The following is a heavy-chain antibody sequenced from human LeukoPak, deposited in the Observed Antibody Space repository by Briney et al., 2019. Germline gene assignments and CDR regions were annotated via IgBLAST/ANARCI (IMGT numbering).Heavy chain of an antibody. Sequence: SETLSLTCAVYGGSFSGYYWSWIRQPPGKGLEWIGEINHSGSTSYNPSLKGRVTISVDTSKNQFSLKLSSVTAADTAVYYCARGRLAYSSGWYSDYWGQGTLVTVSS. CDR1: GGSFSGYY. J-gene: IGHJ4*02. CDR2: INHSGST. V-gene: IGHV4-34*01. CDR3: ARGRLAYSSGWYSDY. D-gene: IGHD6-19*01.